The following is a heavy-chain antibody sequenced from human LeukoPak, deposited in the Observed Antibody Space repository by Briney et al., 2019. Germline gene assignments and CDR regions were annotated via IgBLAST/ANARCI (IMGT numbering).Heavy chain of an antibody. Sequence: GGSLRLSCAASGFTFSSYAMSWVRQAPGKGLERVSAISGSGGSTYYADSVKGRFTISRDNSKNTLYLQMNSLRAEDTAVYYCAKLVEYYDILTEDDYWGQGTLVTVSS. CDR1: GFTFSSYA. V-gene: IGHV3-23*01. D-gene: IGHD3-9*01. J-gene: IGHJ4*02. CDR3: AKLVEYYDILTEDDY. CDR2: ISGSGGST.